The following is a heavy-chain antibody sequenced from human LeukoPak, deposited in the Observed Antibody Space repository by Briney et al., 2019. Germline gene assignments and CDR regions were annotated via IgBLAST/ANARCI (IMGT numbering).Heavy chain of an antibody. CDR1: GDSVSSNSAA. V-gene: IGHV6-1*01. D-gene: IGHD3-22*01. CDR2: TYYRSKWYN. CDR3: ASGYFDAFDI. Sequence: SQTLSLTCAISGDSVSSNSAAWNWIRQPPSRGLEWLGRTYYRSKWYNDYAVSVKSRITINPDTSKNQFSLQLNSVTPEDTAVYYCASGYFDAFDIWGQGTMVTVSS. J-gene: IGHJ3*02.